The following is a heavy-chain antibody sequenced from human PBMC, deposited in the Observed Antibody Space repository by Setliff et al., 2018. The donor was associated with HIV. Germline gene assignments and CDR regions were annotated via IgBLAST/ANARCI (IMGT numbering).Heavy chain of an antibody. V-gene: IGHV4-39*01. CDR2: VFYTGST. CDR3: ARQSYYVTGSFYTDVFDL. D-gene: IGHD3-10*01. J-gene: IGHJ3*01. Sequence: PSETLSLTCSVSGDSISSGSYFWGWIRQPPGKGLEWIASVFYTGSTYYRSSLKSRVTLSVELSKNHFPLESTSVTAADTAVYYCARQSYYVTGSFYTDVFDLWGQGTVVTVSS. CDR1: GDSISSGSYF.